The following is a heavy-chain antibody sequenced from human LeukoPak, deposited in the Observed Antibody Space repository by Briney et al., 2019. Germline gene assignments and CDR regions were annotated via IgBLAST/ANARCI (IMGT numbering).Heavy chain of an antibody. V-gene: IGHV3-74*01. Sequence: GGSLRLSCSASGFMFSTYWMYWVRQAPGKGLVWVSCIINDGSITNYADSVKGRFTISRDNAQNTLYLQMNSLRVEDTAVYYCVRADYSNASPGDWGQGTLVTVSS. D-gene: IGHD4-11*01. CDR2: IINDGSIT. CDR1: GFMFSTYW. CDR3: VRADYSNASPGD. J-gene: IGHJ4*02.